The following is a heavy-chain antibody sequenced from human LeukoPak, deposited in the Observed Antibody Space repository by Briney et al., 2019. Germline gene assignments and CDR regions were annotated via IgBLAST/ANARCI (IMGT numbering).Heavy chain of an antibody. Sequence: SETLSLTCTVSGGSISSGSYYWSWIRQPAGKGLGWIGRIYASGNINYNPSLKSRVTISVDTSKNQFSLKLSSVTAADTAVYYCATGYGKLDSWGQGTLVTVSS. V-gene: IGHV4-61*02. CDR1: GGSISSGSYY. D-gene: IGHD2-15*01. CDR2: IYASGNI. J-gene: IGHJ5*01. CDR3: ATGYGKLDS.